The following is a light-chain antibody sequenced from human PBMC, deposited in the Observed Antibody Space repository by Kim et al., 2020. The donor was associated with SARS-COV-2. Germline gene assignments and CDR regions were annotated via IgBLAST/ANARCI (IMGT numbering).Light chain of an antibody. CDR1: SNNVGDQG. V-gene: IGLV10-54*01. CDR3: SAWDNSLSVWV. Sequence: QAGLTQPPSVSQGLRQTATLTCTGNSNNVGDQGAAWLQQHQGHPPKLLSYRNNNRPSGISERLSASRSGNTASLTITGLQPEDEADYYCSAWDNSLSVWVFGGGTQLTVL. J-gene: IGLJ3*02. CDR2: RNN.